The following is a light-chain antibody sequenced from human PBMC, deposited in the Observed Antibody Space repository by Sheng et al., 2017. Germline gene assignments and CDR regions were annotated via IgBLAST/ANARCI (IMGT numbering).Light chain of an antibody. J-gene: IGKJ1*01. CDR2: DAT. CDR1: QDILYY. CDR3: QQYDNLPPA. V-gene: IGKV1-33*01. Sequence: DIQMTQSPSSLSASVGDRVSITCQASQDILYYLNWYQLKPGKPPKLLIYDATNLQTGVPSRSVEVDXGQILLSPISSLQPEDIATYYCQQYDNLPPAFGQGTKVEIK.